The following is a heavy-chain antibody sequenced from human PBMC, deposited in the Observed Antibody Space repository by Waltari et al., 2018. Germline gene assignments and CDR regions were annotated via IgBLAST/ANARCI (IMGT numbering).Heavy chain of an antibody. Sequence: EVHLVESGGGLVQPGGSLRLSCAVSGFTFRDYWMHWVRQTPGKGVVWVSRINNDGRSTSYADSMKGRFTVSRDNAKNTLYLQMNSLTVDDTAVYYCAKDQWFGAWGQGTLVTVSS. J-gene: IGHJ5*02. CDR2: INNDGRST. CDR3: AKDQWFGA. V-gene: IGHV3-74*01. CDR1: GFTFRDYW.